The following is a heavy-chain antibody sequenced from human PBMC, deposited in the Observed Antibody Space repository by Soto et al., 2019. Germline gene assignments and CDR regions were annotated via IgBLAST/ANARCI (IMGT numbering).Heavy chain of an antibody. CDR1: RDGLGCSA. V-gene: IGHV1-18*01. Sequence: VDVSWEARRDGLGCSASTWVQRAPGQGLEWMGRINGHDGNTNYAQKLQGRVTMTTDTSTSTVYMELRSLRSDDTAVYYCARDASDVWGQGTMVTVSS. J-gene: IGHJ3*01. CDR2: INGHDGNT. CDR3: ARDASDV.